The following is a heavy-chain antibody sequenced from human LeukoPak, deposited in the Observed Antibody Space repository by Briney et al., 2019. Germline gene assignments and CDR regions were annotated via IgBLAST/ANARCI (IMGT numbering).Heavy chain of an antibody. J-gene: IGHJ4*02. CDR3: ARSYIVVVVAAPAGY. CDR2: ISYDGSNK. D-gene: IGHD2-15*01. Sequence: HPGGSLRLSCAASGFTFSSYGMHWVRQAPGKGLEWVAVISYDGSNKYYADSVKGRFTISRDNSKNTLYLQMNSLRAEDTAVYYCARSYIVVVVAAPAGYWGQGTLVTVSS. V-gene: IGHV3-30*03. CDR1: GFTFSSYG.